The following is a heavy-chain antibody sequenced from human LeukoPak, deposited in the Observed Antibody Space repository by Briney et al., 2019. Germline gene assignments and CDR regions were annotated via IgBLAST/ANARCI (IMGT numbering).Heavy chain of an antibody. Sequence: GGSLRLSCAASGFTFSSYSMNWVRQAPGKGLEWVSSISSSSSYIYYADSVKGRFTISRDNAKNSLYLQMNSLRAEDTAVYYCARRLRFLEWFLDYWGQGTLVTVSS. CDR3: ARRLRFLEWFLDY. D-gene: IGHD3-3*01. CDR1: GFTFSSYS. V-gene: IGHV3-21*04. CDR2: ISSSSSYI. J-gene: IGHJ4*02.